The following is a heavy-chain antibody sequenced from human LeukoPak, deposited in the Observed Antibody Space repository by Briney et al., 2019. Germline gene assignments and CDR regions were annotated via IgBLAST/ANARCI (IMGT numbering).Heavy chain of an antibody. J-gene: IGHJ4*02. CDR3: ARELDPEPAATILFDY. Sequence: GGSLRLSCAASGFTFSSYSMNWVRQAPGKGLEWVSSISSSSSYIYYADSVKGRFTISRDNAKNSLYLQMNSLRAEDTAVYYCARELDPEPAATILFDYWGQGTLVTVSS. V-gene: IGHV3-21*01. CDR2: ISSSSSYI. D-gene: IGHD2-2*01. CDR1: GFTFSSYS.